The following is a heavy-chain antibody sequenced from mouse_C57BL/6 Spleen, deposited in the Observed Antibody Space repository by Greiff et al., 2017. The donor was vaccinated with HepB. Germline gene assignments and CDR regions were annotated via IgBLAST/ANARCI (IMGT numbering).Heavy chain of an antibody. Sequence: VQLQQPGAELVRPGSSVKLSCKASGYTFTSYWMHWVKQRPIQGLEWIGNIDPSDSETHYNQKFKDKATLTVDKSSSTAYMQLSSLTSEDSAVYDCASSGSSYGWYFDYWGQGTTLTVSS. V-gene: IGHV1-52*01. CDR3: ASSGSSYGWYFDY. J-gene: IGHJ2*01. CDR1: GYTFTSYW. D-gene: IGHD1-1*01. CDR2: IDPSDSET.